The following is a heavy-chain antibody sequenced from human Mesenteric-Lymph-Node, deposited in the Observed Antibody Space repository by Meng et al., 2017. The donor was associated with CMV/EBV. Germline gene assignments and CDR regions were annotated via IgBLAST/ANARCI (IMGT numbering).Heavy chain of an antibody. Sequence: SETLSPTCTVPGGSTSSRYWSWTRQLPGKGLEWIGFISYSGSTNYNPSHKSRVTISIDTSKNHFSLKMSSVTAADTAVYYCARGVGARSSNFDYWGQGILVTVSS. CDR1: GGSTSSRY. CDR2: ISYSGST. J-gene: IGHJ4*02. CDR3: ARGVGARSSNFDY. D-gene: IGHD6-6*01. V-gene: IGHV4-59*11.